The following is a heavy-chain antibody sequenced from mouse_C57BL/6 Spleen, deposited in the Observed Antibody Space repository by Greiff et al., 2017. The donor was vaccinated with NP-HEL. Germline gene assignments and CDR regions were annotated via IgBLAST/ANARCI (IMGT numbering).Heavy chain of an antibody. D-gene: IGHD2-1*01. CDR1: GFTFSSYG. CDR2: ISSGGSYT. CDR3: ARREEDLRWYLDY. Sequence: EVMLVESGGDLVKPGGSLKLSCAASGFTFSSYGMSWVRQTPDKRLEWVATISSGGSYTYYPDSVKGRFTISRDNAKNTLYLQLSSLKSEDTAMYYCARREEDLRWYLDYWGQGTTLPVSS. J-gene: IGHJ2*01. V-gene: IGHV5-6*02.